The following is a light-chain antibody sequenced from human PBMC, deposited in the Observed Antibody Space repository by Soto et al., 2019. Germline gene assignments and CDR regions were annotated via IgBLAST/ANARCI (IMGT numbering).Light chain of an antibody. CDR3: QQRTNWPPRDT. J-gene: IGKJ2*01. V-gene: IGKV3-11*01. CDR2: DAS. CDR1: QSVGTS. Sequence: DIILTQSPATLSLSPGERATLSCRASQSVGTSLAWFQQRPGQAPRRLLSDASTRATGIPARFSGSGSGTDFTLALTGLQPEDVAVYYCQQRTNWPPRDTFGQGTKLELK.